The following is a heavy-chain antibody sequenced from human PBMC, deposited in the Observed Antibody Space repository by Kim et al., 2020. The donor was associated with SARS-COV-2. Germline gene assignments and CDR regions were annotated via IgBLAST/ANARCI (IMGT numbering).Heavy chain of an antibody. V-gene: IGHV3-7*01. Sequence: GGSLRLSCAASGSTFSSYWMSWVRQAPGKGLEWVANIKQDGSEKYYVDSVKGRFTISRDNAKNSLYLQMNSLRAEDTAVYYCAREVLYCSGGSCYVGTAAHCDPWGQGTLVTVSS. CDR2: IKQDGSEK. D-gene: IGHD2-15*01. J-gene: IGHJ5*02. CDR1: GSTFSSYW. CDR3: AREVLYCSGGSCYVGTAAHCDP.